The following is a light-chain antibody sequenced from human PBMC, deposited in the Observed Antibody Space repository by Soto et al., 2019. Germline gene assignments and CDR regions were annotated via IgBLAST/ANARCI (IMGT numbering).Light chain of an antibody. Sequence: QSALTQPPSASGSPGQSVTISCTGTSSDVGRYNFVSWYQQQPGKAPKLLIYEVTQRPSGVPDRFSGSKSGNTASLTVSGLQAEDEADYYCLSFTSSATYIFGTGTKVTVL. CDR3: LSFTSSATYI. CDR1: SSDVGRYNF. J-gene: IGLJ1*01. CDR2: EVT. V-gene: IGLV2-8*01.